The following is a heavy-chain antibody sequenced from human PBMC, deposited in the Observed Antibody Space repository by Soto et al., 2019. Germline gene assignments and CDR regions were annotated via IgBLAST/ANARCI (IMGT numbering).Heavy chain of an antibody. Sequence: GGSLRLSCAASGFTFSSYSMKWIRQAPGKGLEWVSYITSSGSTIYYADSVKGRFTISGDNAKNSLYLQMNSLRAEDTAVYYCARVRSGWYFDYWGQGTLVTVSS. CDR3: ARVRSGWYFDY. CDR2: ITSSGSTI. CDR1: GFTFSSYS. V-gene: IGHV3-48*01. D-gene: IGHD6-19*01. J-gene: IGHJ4*01.